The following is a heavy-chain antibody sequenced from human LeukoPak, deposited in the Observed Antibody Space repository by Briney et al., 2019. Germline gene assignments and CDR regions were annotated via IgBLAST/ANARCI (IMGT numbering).Heavy chain of an antibody. J-gene: IGHJ5*02. Sequence: PSETLSLTCTVSGGSFSGYYWSWIRQPPGKGLEWIGEINHSGSTNYNPSLKSRVTISVDTSKNQFSLKLSSVTAADTAVYYCARGGNYYDFYETNWFDPWGQGTLVTVSS. V-gene: IGHV4-34*01. CDR2: INHSGST. CDR3: ARGGNYYDFYETNWFDP. D-gene: IGHD3-22*01. CDR1: GGSFSGYY.